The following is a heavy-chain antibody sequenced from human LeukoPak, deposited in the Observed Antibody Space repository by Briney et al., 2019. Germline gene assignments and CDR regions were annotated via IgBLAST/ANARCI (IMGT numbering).Heavy chain of an antibody. CDR2: IKQDGSEK. V-gene: IGHV3-7*01. CDR3: ARGGGA. CDR1: GVTFSNYW. Sequence: AGGSLRLSCAASGVTFSNYWMNWVRQAPGKGLEWVANIKQDGSEKYYVDSVKGRFTISRDNAKNSLYLQMNSLRAEDTGVYYCARGGGAWGQGTMVTVSS. D-gene: IGHD3-16*01. J-gene: IGHJ3*01.